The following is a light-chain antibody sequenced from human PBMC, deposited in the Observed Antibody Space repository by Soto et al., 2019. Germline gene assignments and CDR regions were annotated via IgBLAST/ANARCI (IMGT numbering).Light chain of an antibody. Sequence: QSVLTQPPSASGTPGQRVTISCSGSSSNIGSNTVNWYQQLPGTAPKLLIYSNNQRPSGVPDRFSDSKSATSASLAISWLQSEEEDDYYCASWDDSLNGVVFGGGTKLTVL. CDR1: SSNIGSNT. CDR2: SNN. J-gene: IGLJ2*01. CDR3: ASWDDSLNGVV. V-gene: IGLV1-44*01.